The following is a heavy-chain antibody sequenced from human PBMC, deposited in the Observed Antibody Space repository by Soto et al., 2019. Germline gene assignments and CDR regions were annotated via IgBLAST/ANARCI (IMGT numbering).Heavy chain of an antibody. D-gene: IGHD1-26*01. Sequence: EVQLLESGGGLVQPGGSQSLSCAVYGFTFSDYSMSWVRQAPGKGLERVSGISGAGGRIYYADSVKGQFTISRGNSRNRLFLQMNSLRVEDTAVYYCATSLGNTGSTYFFHFGGQGTLVSVSS. CDR1: GFTFSDYS. J-gene: IGHJ4*02. CDR2: ISGAGGRI. V-gene: IGHV3-23*01. CDR3: ATSLGNTGSTYFFHF.